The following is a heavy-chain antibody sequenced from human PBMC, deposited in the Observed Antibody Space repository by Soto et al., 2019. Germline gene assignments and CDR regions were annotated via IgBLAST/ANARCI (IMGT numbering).Heavy chain of an antibody. J-gene: IGHJ4*02. CDR1: GYSFAGYW. CDR3: ARQIYDSDTGPNFQYYFDS. Sequence: GESLKISCKGSGYSFAGYWITWVRQKPGKGLEWMGRIDPSDSQTYYSPSFRGHVTIPATKSITTVFLQWSSLRASDTAMYYCARQIYDSDTGPNFQYYFDSWGQGTPVTVSS. D-gene: IGHD3-22*01. CDR2: IDPSDSQT. V-gene: IGHV5-10-1*01.